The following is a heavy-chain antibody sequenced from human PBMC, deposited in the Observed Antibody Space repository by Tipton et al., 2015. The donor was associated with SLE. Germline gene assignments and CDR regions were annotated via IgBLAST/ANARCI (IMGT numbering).Heavy chain of an antibody. Sequence: TLSLTCTVSGGSISSDSYYWSWIRQPAGKGLEWIGRIYTSGTTNYNPSLKSRVTISVDTSKSQFSLKLTSVTAADTAVYYCARHGGRFLDYWGRGTLVSVSS. D-gene: IGHD3-16*01. CDR2: IYTSGTT. V-gene: IGHV4-61*02. CDR3: ARHGGRFLDY. J-gene: IGHJ4*02. CDR1: GGSISSDSYY.